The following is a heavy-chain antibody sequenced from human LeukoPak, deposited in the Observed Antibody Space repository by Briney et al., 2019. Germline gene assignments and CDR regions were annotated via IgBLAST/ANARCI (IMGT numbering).Heavy chain of an antibody. V-gene: IGHV1-69*04. J-gene: IGHJ4*02. CDR3: ARDGEKENNYGSGTVVAF. Sequence: SVKVSCKASGGTFSSYAISWVRQAPGQGLEWMGRIIPILGIANYAQKFQGRVTITADKSTSTAYMELSSLRSEDTAVYYCARDGEKENNYGSGTVVAFWGQGTLVTVSS. CDR1: GGTFSSYA. D-gene: IGHD3-10*01. CDR2: IIPILGIA.